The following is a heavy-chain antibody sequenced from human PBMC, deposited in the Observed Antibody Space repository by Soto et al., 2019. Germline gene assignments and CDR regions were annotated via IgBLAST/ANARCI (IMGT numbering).Heavy chain of an antibody. CDR2: IYYSGST. V-gene: IGHV4-59*01. J-gene: IGHJ6*02. CDR3: AKDILTGRMGMDV. D-gene: IGHD3-9*01. Sequence: PSETLSLTCTVSGGFIISDYWIWIRQPPGQGLEWIGYIYYSGSTNYNPSLRSRVTISLDTSKKQFSLKLSSVTAADTAVYYCAKDILTGRMGMDVGGQGTTVTVSS. CDR1: GGFIISDY.